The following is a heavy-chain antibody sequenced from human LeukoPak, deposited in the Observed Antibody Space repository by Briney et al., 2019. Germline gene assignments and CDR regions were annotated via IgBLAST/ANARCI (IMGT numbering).Heavy chain of an antibody. J-gene: IGHJ4*02. CDR3: ARESSGSYWG. CDR2: LNLDGSTT. D-gene: IGHD3-10*01. CDR1: GFIFSKHW. Sequence: GGSLTLSCVASGFIFSKHWMHWVRQAPGKGLVWVSRLNLDGSTTSYADSVKGRFTISRDNAKNTLHLQMNSLRVDDTGVYYCARESSGSYWGWGQGTLVTVSS. V-gene: IGHV3-74*01.